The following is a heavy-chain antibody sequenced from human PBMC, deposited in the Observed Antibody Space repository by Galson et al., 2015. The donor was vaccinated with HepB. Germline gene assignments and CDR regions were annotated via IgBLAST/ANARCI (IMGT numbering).Heavy chain of an antibody. CDR1: GYTFTSYG. D-gene: IGHD3-22*01. CDR3: ARGTNYYDSSGNTTGGYGMDV. V-gene: IGHV1-18*01. Sequence: SVKVSCKASGYTFTSYGISWVRQAPGQGLEWMGWISAYNGNTNYAQKLQGRVTMTTDTSTSTAYMELRSLRSDDTAVYYCARGTNYYDSSGNTTGGYGMDVWGQGTTVTVSS. CDR2: ISAYNGNT. J-gene: IGHJ6*02.